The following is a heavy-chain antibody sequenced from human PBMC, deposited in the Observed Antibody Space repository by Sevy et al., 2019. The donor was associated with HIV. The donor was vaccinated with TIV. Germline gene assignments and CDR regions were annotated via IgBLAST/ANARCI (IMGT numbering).Heavy chain of an antibody. CDR3: ARDLNYCSGGSCYWFDP. J-gene: IGHJ5*02. V-gene: IGHV3-23*01. Sequence: GGSLRLSCAVSGFSFDSYGMTWVRQAPGKGLEWVSGISGSGTRTYYADSVKGRFTISRDNSKNTLYLQMNSLRAEDTAVYYCARDLNYCSGGSCYWFDPWGQGTLVTVSS. CDR1: GFSFDSYG. D-gene: IGHD2-15*01. CDR2: ISGSGTRT.